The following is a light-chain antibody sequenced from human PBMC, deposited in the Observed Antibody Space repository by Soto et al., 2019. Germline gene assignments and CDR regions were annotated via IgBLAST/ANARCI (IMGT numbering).Light chain of an antibody. CDR2: PTS. Sequence: DIQMTQSPSSLSASVGDRVTITCRASQDIRSNVGWYQQKPGKDPKHLIFPTSSLQSGVPSRFSGSGSGTEFTLTISSLQTEDFATYECLQHNTYTLTFGQGTRLEIK. CDR3: LQHNTYTLT. CDR1: QDIRSN. V-gene: IGKV1-17*01. J-gene: IGKJ5*01.